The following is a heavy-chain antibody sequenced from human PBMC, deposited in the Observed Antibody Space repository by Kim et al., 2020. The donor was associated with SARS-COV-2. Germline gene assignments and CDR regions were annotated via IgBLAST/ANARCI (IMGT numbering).Heavy chain of an antibody. D-gene: IGHD3-10*01. CDR2: IWYDGSNK. CDR3: ARGVKYYYGSGSYYAIDY. CDR1: GFTFSSYG. V-gene: IGHV3-33*01. Sequence: GGSLRLSCAASGFTFSSYGMHWVRQAPGKGLEWVAVIWYDGSNKYYADSVKGRFTISRDNSKNTLYLQMNSLRAEDTAVYYCARGVKYYYGSGSYYAIDYWGQGTLVTVSS. J-gene: IGHJ4*02.